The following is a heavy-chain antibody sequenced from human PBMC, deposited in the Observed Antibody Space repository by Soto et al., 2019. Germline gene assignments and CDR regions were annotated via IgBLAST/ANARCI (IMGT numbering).Heavy chain of an antibody. CDR2: IYYSGST. J-gene: IGHJ6*02. D-gene: IGHD3-3*01. V-gene: IGHV4-59*01. Sequence: SETLSLTCTVSGGSISRYYWNWIRQPPGKGLEWIGYIYYSGSTNYNPSLKSRVTISVDTSKNQFSLKLSSVTAADTAVYYCAKDPDYDFWSGAMDVWGQGTTVTVSS. CDR1: GGSISRYY. CDR3: AKDPDYDFWSGAMDV.